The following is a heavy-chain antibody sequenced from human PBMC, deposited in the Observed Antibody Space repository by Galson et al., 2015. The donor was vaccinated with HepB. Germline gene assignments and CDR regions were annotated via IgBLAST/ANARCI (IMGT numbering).Heavy chain of an antibody. Sequence: SLRLSCAASGFTVSSNYMSWVRQAPGKGLEWVSVIYSGGSTYYADSVKGRFTISRDNSKNTLYLQMNSLRAEDTAVYYCASPNSSSWWLDYWGQGTTVTVSS. CDR1: GFTVSSNY. D-gene: IGHD6-13*01. J-gene: IGHJ4*02. CDR2: IYSGGST. CDR3: ASPNSSSWWLDY. V-gene: IGHV3-53*01.